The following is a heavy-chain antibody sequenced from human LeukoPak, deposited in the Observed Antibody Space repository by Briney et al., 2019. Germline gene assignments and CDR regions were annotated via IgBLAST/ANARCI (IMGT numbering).Heavy chain of an antibody. CDR3: ARDSSSDDYYYYYGMDV. V-gene: IGHV4-59*01. CDR2: IYYTVST. J-gene: IGHJ6*02. CDR1: GGSISSYY. Sequence: SETLSLTCTISGGSISSYYWTWIRQPPGKGLEWIGCIYYTVSTNYNPSLKSRVSILVDTSKNQFSLRLSSVTAADTAVYYCARDSSSDDYYYYYGMDVWGQGTTVTVSS. D-gene: IGHD6-6*01.